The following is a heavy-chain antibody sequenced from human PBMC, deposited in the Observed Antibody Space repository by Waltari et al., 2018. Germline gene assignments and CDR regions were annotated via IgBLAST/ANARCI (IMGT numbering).Heavy chain of an antibody. CDR1: GYTFISNG. CDR3: AHSDYRSSWYTMDV. J-gene: IGHJ6*02. V-gene: IGHV1-18*01. D-gene: IGHD6-13*01. Sequence: VKLVQSGGEVKKPGASVKVSCKASGYTFISNGISWVRQAPGQGLEWVGWGRKGPGQGLEGVGWVSGYDENKKYARKFQGRVSWTADTATNTAYMELTSLTADDTAVYYCAHSDYRSSWYTMDVWGQGTTVSVSS. CDR2: VSGYDENK.